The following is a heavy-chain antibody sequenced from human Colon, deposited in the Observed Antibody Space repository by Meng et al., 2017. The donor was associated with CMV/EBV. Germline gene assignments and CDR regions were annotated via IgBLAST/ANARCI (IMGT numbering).Heavy chain of an antibody. CDR2: INHSGST. Sequence: SWIRQPPGKGLEWIGEINHSGSTNYNPPLKSRVTISVDTSKNQFSLKLSSVTAADTAVYYCARGLVDFWSGYPRYGMDVWGQGTTVTVSS. CDR3: ARGLVDFWSGYPRYGMDV. J-gene: IGHJ6*02. D-gene: IGHD3-3*01. V-gene: IGHV4-34*01.